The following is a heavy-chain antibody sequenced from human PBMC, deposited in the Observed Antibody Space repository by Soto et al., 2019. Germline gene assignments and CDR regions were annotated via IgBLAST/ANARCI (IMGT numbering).Heavy chain of an antibody. V-gene: IGHV3-48*01. CDR3: ARDLFDY. Sequence: PGGSLRLSCAASGFTFSSYNMNWVRQAPGRGLEWVSYISSSSSTIYYADSVKGRFTISRDNANNSLYLQMNSLRAEDTAVYYCARDLFDYWGQGTLVTVSS. CDR2: ISSSSSTI. J-gene: IGHJ4*02. CDR1: GFTFSSYN.